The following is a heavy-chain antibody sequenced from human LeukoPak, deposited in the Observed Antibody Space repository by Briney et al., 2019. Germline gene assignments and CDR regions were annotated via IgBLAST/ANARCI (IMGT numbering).Heavy chain of an antibody. CDR2: IIPIFGTA. D-gene: IGHD3-22*01. V-gene: IGHV1-69*05. CDR3: ARGPHDSSGYYRPSYANY. Sequence: SVKVSCKASGGTFSSYAISWVRQAPGQGLEWMGGIIPIFGTANYAQKFQGRVTITTDESTSTAYMELSSLRSEDTAVYYCARGPHDSSGYYRPSYANYWDQGTLVTVSS. CDR1: GGTFSSYA. J-gene: IGHJ4*02.